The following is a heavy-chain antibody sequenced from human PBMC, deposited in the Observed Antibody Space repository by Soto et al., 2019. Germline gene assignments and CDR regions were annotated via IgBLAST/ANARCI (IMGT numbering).Heavy chain of an antibody. V-gene: IGHV5-51*01. D-gene: IGHD3-22*01. CDR3: ARRPVRDSSGYYYPYFDY. J-gene: IGHJ4*02. CDR1: GYSFTSYW. Sequence: GESLKISCKGSGYSFTSYWIGWVRHMPGKGLEWTGIIYPGDSDTRYSPSFQGQVTISADKSISTAYLQWSGLKASDTAMYYCARRPVRDSSGYYYPYFDYWGQGTLVTVSS. CDR2: IYPGDSDT.